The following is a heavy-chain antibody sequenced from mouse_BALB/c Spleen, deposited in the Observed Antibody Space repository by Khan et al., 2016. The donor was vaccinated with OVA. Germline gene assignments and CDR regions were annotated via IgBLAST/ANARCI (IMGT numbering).Heavy chain of an antibody. D-gene: IGHD1-2*01. J-gene: IGHJ3*01. V-gene: IGHV2-6-7*01. CDR2: IWGDGST. CDR1: EFSLTDYG. CDR3: ARDLRLGGFAY. Sequence: QVQLKQSGPGLVAPSQSLSITCTVSEFSLTDYGVNWVRQPPGKGLEWLGMIWGDGSTDYNSALKSRLSISKDNSKSQVFLKMNSLQTDDTARYYCARDLRLGGFAYWGQGTLVTVSA.